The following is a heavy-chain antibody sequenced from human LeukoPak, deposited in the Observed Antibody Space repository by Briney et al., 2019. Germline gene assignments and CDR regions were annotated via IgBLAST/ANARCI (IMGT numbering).Heavy chain of an antibody. Sequence: SGPTLVNPTQTLTLTCTFSGFSLSTSGVGVGWIRQPPGKALEWLALIYWDDDKRYSPSLKSRLTITKDTSKNQVVLTMTNMDPVDTATYYCAHTMYYYDSSGYYYGDYWGQGTLVTVSS. J-gene: IGHJ4*02. CDR3: AHTMYYYDSSGYYYGDY. CDR1: GFSLSTSGVG. CDR2: IYWDDDK. D-gene: IGHD3-22*01. V-gene: IGHV2-5*02.